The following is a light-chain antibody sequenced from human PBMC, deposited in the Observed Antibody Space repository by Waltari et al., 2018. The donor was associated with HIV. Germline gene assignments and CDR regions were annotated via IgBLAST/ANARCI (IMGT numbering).Light chain of an antibody. J-gene: IGKJ2*01. CDR1: RPISTY. Sequence: DIQMTQSPSSLSASVGDSVTLTCRASRPISTYLNWYQQTPGSAPKVLISDESSLKSGVPKRFSGSGSGTVFTLAIDGLQSEDFAIYYCQQSFLTPYTFGQGTKLELK. CDR2: DES. V-gene: IGKV1-39*01. CDR3: QQSFLTPYT.